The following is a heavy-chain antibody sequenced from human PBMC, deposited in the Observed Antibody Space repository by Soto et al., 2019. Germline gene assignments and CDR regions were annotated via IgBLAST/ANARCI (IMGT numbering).Heavy chain of an antibody. Sequence: QVQLQQWGAGLLKPSETLSLTCAVYGGSFSGYYWSWIRQPPGKGLEWIGEINHSGSTNYNPSLKSRVTISVDTSKNQFSLKLSSVTAADTAVYYCARGGIAAAVLGYWGQGTLVTVSS. CDR2: INHSGST. D-gene: IGHD6-13*01. CDR3: ARGGIAAAVLGY. CDR1: GGSFSGYY. J-gene: IGHJ4*02. V-gene: IGHV4-34*01.